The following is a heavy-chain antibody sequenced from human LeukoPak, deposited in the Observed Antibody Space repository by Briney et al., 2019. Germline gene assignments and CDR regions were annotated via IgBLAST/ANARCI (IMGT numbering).Heavy chain of an antibody. CDR2: ISSSGSTI. Sequence: GGSPRLSCAASGFTFSSYEMNWVRQAPGKGLEWVSYISSSGSTIYYADSVKGRFTISRDNAKNSLYLQMNSLRAEDTAVYYCARDSEYFQHWGQGTLVTVSS. J-gene: IGHJ1*01. V-gene: IGHV3-48*03. CDR1: GFTFSSYE. CDR3: ARDSEYFQH.